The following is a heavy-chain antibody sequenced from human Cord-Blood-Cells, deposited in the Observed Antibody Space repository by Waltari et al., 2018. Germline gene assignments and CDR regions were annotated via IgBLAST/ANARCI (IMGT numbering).Heavy chain of an antibody. D-gene: IGHD3-3*02. CDR2: INHSGST. J-gene: IGHJ4*02. Sequence: QVQLQQWAPELWNPSETLPPTCPSYGGSFMGDTCTGFRQPPGKGLEWIGEINHSGSTNYNPSLKSRVTISVDTSKNQFSLKLSSVTAADTAVYYCARHFRGYRPFDYWGQGTLVTVSS. CDR1: GGSFMGDT. CDR3: ARHFRGYRPFDY. V-gene: IGHV4-34*01.